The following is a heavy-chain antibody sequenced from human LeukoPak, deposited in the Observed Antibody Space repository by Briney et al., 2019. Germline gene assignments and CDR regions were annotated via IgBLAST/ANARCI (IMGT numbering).Heavy chain of an antibody. CDR3: ARGAYYYDSSGYYTRTQDRVTDGNWFDP. J-gene: IGHJ5*02. CDR1: GDSVSNNNAA. Sequence: SQTLSLTCAISGDSVSNNNAAWNWIRQSPSRGLEWLGRTYYRSKWYNGYAASVKSRITINPDTSKNQFSLQLNFVTPEDTAVYYCARGAYYYDSSGYYTRTQDRVTDGNWFDPWGQGTLVTVSS. CDR2: TYYRSKWYN. V-gene: IGHV6-1*01. D-gene: IGHD3-22*01.